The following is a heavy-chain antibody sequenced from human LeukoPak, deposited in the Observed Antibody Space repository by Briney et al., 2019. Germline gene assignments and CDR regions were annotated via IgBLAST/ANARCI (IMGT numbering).Heavy chain of an antibody. CDR3: ARVASSGWYYFDY. V-gene: IGHV1-8*01. D-gene: IGHD6-19*01. Sequence: SVKVSCKASGYTFTSYDINWVRQATGQGLEWMGWMDPNSGSAGYAQKFQGRVTMTWNASISTAYMELSSLRSEDTAVYYCARVASSGWYYFDYWGQGTLVTVSS. CDR2: MDPNSGSA. J-gene: IGHJ4*02. CDR1: GYTFTSYD.